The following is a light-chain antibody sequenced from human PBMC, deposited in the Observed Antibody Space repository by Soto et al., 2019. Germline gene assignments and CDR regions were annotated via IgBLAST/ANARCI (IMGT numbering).Light chain of an antibody. Sequence: QSALTQPRSVSGSPGQSVTISCTGTNSDIGGYNYVSWYQQHPGKAPKVIIYDVTRRPSGVPDRFSGSKSGSTASLTISGLHAEDEADYYCCSYAGRYNFWVFGGGTKVTVL. V-gene: IGLV2-11*01. CDR1: NSDIGGYNY. CDR3: CSYAGRYNFWV. J-gene: IGLJ3*02. CDR2: DVT.